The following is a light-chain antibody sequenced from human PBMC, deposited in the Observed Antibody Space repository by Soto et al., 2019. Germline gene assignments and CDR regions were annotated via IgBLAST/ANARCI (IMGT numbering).Light chain of an antibody. V-gene: IGKV3D-20*02. CDR2: GAP. CDR1: QSVSSSY. CDR3: QQRSNSFT. J-gene: IGKJ3*01. Sequence: EIVLTQSPATLSLSPGERATLSCRASQSVSSSYLAWYQQKPGQAPRLLIYGAPTRAAGVPARFSGSGSGTDFTLTISSLEPEDFAVYYCQQRSNSFTFGPGTKVDNK.